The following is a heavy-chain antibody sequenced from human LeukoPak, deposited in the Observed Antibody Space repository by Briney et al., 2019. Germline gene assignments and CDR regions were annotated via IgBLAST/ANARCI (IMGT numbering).Heavy chain of an antibody. D-gene: IGHD3-22*01. V-gene: IGHV4-30-4*01. CDR1: GGSISSGDYY. J-gene: IGHJ5*02. CDR3: AVLRGYYPTNWFDP. CDR2: IYYSGST. Sequence: SETLSLTCTVSGGSISSGDYYWSWIRQPPGKGLEWIGYIYYSGSTYYNPSLKSRVTISVDTSKNQFSLKLSSVTAADTAVYYCAVLRGYYPTNWFDPWGQGTRVTVSS.